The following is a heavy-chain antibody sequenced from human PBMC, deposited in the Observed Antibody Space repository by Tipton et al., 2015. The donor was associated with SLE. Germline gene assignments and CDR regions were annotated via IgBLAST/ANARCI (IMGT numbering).Heavy chain of an antibody. CDR3: ARVPPNSGVLLFDN. D-gene: IGHD3-10*01. CDR1: GGSFSGYY. J-gene: IGHJ4*02. V-gene: IGHV4-34*01. CDR2: INHRGST. Sequence: TLSLTCAVYGGSFSGYYWSWIRQPPGKGLEWIGEINHRGSTNYNPSLKSRVTISVDTPKNQFSLKLSSVTAADTAVYYCARVPPNSGVLLFDNWGQGTLVTVSS.